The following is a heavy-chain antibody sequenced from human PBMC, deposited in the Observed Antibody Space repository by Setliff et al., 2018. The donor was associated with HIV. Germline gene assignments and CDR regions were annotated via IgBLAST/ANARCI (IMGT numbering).Heavy chain of an antibody. Sequence: PSETLSLTCAVYGGSFGDYYWIWIRQPPGKGLEWIGEISHSGSTNYNPSLKSRVTISVDMSKNQFSLRLDSVTAADTAVYYCARVSRFGEILDVYSKYMDVWGKGTTVTVSS. CDR3: ARVSRFGEILDVYSKYMDV. D-gene: IGHD3-10*01. J-gene: IGHJ6*03. CDR1: GGSFGDYY. V-gene: IGHV4-34*01. CDR2: ISHSGST.